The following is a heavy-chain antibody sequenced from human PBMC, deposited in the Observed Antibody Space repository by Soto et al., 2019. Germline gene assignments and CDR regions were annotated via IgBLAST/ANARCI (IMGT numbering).Heavy chain of an antibody. CDR1: GGSISSYY. V-gene: IGHV4-59*01. Sequence: SETLSLTCTVSGGSISSYYWSWIRQPPGKGLEWIGYIYYSGSTNYNPSLKSRVTISVDTSKNQFSLKLSSVTAADTAVYYCARGEQLLTYYFDYWGHGTLVTVSS. D-gene: IGHD6-6*01. CDR2: IYYSGST. CDR3: ARGEQLLTYYFDY. J-gene: IGHJ4*01.